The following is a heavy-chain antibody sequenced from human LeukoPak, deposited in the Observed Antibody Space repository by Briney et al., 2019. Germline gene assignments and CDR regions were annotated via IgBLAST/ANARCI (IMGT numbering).Heavy chain of an antibody. CDR1: AFTFSIYA. D-gene: IGHD2/OR15-2a*01. CDR2: TSHDRGST. V-gene: IGHV3-23*01. CDR3: AKVNFYFWN. J-gene: IGHJ4*02. Sequence: RWSPRLSRAASAFTFSIYAMSYGRQAPGKGVECVSNTSHDRGSTDYAASVKSRFTTTTDNSQNSLYLQMRSLNYEDRGIYYCAKVNFYFWNWGQGNLVTVS.